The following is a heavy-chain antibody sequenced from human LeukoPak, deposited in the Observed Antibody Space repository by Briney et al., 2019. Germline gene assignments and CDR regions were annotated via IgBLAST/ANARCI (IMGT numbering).Heavy chain of an antibody. V-gene: IGHV3-23*01. Sequence: GGSLRLSCAASGFTFSSYAMTWVRQAPGKGLQWVSAVSGSGAHTYYADSVKGRFTISRDNSRDTLYLQMNSLRAEDTAVYYCAKGGGSYGYYYYYMDVWGKGTTVTISS. D-gene: IGHD1-26*01. CDR2: VSGSGAHT. CDR1: GFTFSSYA. J-gene: IGHJ6*03. CDR3: AKGGGSYGYYYYYMDV.